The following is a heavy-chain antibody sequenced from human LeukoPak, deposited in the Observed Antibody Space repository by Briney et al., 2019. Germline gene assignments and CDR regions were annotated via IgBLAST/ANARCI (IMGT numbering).Heavy chain of an antibody. D-gene: IGHD5-24*01. CDR1: GYTFTGHY. J-gene: IGHJ4*02. CDR2: INPKNAGT. Sequence: GASVKVSCKASGYTFTGHYIHWVRQAPGQGLEWMGWINPKNAGTNYAQKFQGRVTMTRDTSTSTVYMELSSLRSEDTAVYYCARDRDGYNYGDFDYWGQGTLVTVSS. CDR3: ARDRDGYNYGDFDY. V-gene: IGHV1-2*02.